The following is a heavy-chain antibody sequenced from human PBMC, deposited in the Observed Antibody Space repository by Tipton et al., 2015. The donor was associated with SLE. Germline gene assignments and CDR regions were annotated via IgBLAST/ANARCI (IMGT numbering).Heavy chain of an antibody. CDR1: GYTFINYG. CDR3: ARVNFDFWSGLNS. Sequence: QSGPEVKKPGASVKVSCKASGYTFINYGISWVRQAPGQGLEWVGWINTYNGNRNYAQKVQGRVTMTTDTSTSTAYMELRSLRSDDTAVYYCARVNFDFWSGLNSWGQGTLVTVSS. J-gene: IGHJ4*02. V-gene: IGHV1-18*01. D-gene: IGHD3-3*01. CDR2: INTYNGNR.